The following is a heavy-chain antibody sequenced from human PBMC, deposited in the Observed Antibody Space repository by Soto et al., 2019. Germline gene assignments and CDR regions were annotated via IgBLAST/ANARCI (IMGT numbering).Heavy chain of an antibody. D-gene: IGHD2-15*01. V-gene: IGHV4-39*01. J-gene: IGHJ5*02. Sequence: KPSETLSLTCTVSGASISVHSYYWTWIRQPPGKGLVGIGSSYYSGTTYFNPSLKSRATISVDTSKNQYSLRLTSVTAADTPIYYCTRRYNCNDNYFDPWGPGALVTVSS. CDR2: SYYSGTT. CDR3: TRRYNCNDNYFDP. CDR1: GASISVHSYY.